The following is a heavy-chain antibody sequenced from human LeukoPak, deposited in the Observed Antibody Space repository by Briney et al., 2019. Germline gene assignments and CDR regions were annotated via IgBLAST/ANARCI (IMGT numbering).Heavy chain of an antibody. D-gene: IGHD3-10*01. J-gene: IGHJ4*02. V-gene: IGHV1-8*01. CDR1: GYTFTSYD. CDR2: MNPNSGNT. CDR3: ARGRSAGLYFDY. Sequence: ASVKVSCKAYGYTFTSYDINWVRQATGQGLEWMGWMNPNSGNTGYAQKFQGRVTMTRNTSISTAYMELSSLRSEDTAVYYCARGRSAGLYFDYWGQGTLVTVSS.